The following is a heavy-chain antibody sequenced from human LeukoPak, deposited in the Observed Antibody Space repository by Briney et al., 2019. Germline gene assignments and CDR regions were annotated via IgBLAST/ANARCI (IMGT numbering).Heavy chain of an antibody. CDR2: KNPNSGNT. V-gene: IGHV1-8*03. J-gene: IGHJ4*02. Sequence: ASVKVSCKASGYTFTNYDINWVRQATGQGLEWMGYKNPNSGNTGYAQKFQGRVTITKNTSISTAYMELSSLRSEDTAVYYCAREGFDYWGQGTLVTVSS. CDR3: AREGFDY. CDR1: GYTFTNYD.